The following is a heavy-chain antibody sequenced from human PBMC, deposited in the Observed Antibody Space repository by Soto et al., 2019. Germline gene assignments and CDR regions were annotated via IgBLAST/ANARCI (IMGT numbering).Heavy chain of an antibody. CDR1: GFTFSSYA. D-gene: IGHD2-2*01. CDR3: ATWAVPAAAYYYYDGMDV. Sequence: EVQLLESGGGLVQPGGSLRLSCAASGFTFSSYAMSWVRQAPGKGLEWVSAISGSGGSTYYADSVKGRFTISRDNSKNTLYLKMNSLRAADTAVYYCATWAVPAAAYYYYDGMDVWGQGTTVTVSS. V-gene: IGHV3-23*01. J-gene: IGHJ6*02. CDR2: ISGSGGST.